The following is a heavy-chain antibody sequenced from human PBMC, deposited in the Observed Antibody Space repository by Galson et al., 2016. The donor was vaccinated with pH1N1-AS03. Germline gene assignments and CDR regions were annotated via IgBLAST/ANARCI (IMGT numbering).Heavy chain of an antibody. CDR3: ARPRGWSGHDAFDI. J-gene: IGHJ3*02. CDR2: IIPIFGTP. V-gene: IGHV1-69*06. Sequence: SVKVSCKASGYTFAYYYVHWVRQAPGQGLEWMGGIIPIFGTPNYAQKFQGRVTITADKSTFTAYMELSSLRSEDTAVYYCARPRGWSGHDAFDIWGQGTQVTVSS. D-gene: IGHD3-3*01. CDR1: GYTFAYYY.